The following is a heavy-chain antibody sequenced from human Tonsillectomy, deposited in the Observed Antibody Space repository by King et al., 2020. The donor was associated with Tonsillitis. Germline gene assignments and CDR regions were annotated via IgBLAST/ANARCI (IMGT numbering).Heavy chain of an antibody. J-gene: IGHJ4*02. CDR1: GFTFSTYN. CDR3: ARESHPRYSSGWAFFDC. V-gene: IGHV3-48*02. Sequence: QLVQSGGGLVQPGGSLRLSCAASGFTFSTYNINWVRQAPGKGLEWVSSISSSSSTIYYADSVKGRFTISRDNAKNSLYLQMNSLRDEDTAVYYCARESHPRYSSGWAFFDCWGQGTLVTVSS. CDR2: ISSSSSTI. D-gene: IGHD6-19*01.